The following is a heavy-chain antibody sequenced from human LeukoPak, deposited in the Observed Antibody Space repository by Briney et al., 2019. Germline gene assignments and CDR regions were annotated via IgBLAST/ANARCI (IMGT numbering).Heavy chain of an antibody. J-gene: IGHJ4*02. CDR2: ISWNSGSI. CDR3: AKVLWPHNWNDAFDY. Sequence: PGGSLRLSCAASGFTFDDYAMHWVRQAPGKGLEWVSGISWNSGSIGYADSVKGRFTISRDNAKNSLYLQMNSLRAEDMALYYCAKVLWPHNWNDAFDYWGQGTLVTVSS. V-gene: IGHV3-9*03. CDR1: GFTFDDYA. D-gene: IGHD1-20*01.